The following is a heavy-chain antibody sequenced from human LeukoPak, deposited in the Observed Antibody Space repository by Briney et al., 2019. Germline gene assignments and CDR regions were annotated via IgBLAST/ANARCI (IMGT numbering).Heavy chain of an antibody. V-gene: IGHV3-43*01. CDR3: AKDISKRGLAIADH. Sequence: GGSLRLSCVASGFTFNDYSMHWVRQPPGKGLEWVSLLSWDGGSRYYADSVRGRFTISKDNSKNSLYLQMNSLTTEDTALYYCAKDISKRGLAIADHWGQGTLVTVSS. CDR1: GFTFNDYS. CDR2: LSWDGGSR. J-gene: IGHJ5*02. D-gene: IGHD3-3*02.